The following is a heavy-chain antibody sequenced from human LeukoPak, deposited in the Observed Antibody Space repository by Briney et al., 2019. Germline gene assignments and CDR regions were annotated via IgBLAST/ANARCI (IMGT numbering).Heavy chain of an antibody. CDR2: INPNSGGT. CDR3: ARRLGITIFGAVKNWFDP. J-gene: IGHJ5*02. V-gene: IGHV1-2*02. CDR1: GYTFTGYY. Sequence: ASVKVSCKASGYTFTGYYMHWVRQAPGQGLEWMGWINPNSGGTNYAQKFQGRVTMTRDTSISTAYMELSRLRSDDTAVYYCARRLGITIFGAVKNWFDPWGQGTLVTVSS. D-gene: IGHD3-3*01.